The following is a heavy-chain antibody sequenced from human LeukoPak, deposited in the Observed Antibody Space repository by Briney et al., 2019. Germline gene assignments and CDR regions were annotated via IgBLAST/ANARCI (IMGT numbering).Heavy chain of an antibody. Sequence: SETLSLTCAVYGGSFSGYYWSWIRQPPGKGLEWIGEINRSGSTNYNPSLKSRVTISVDTSKNQFSLKLSSVTAADTAVYYCARRNHYYDSSGYYSPWGQGTLVTASS. J-gene: IGHJ5*02. V-gene: IGHV4-34*01. D-gene: IGHD3-22*01. CDR3: ARRNHYYDSSGYYSP. CDR1: GGSFSGYY. CDR2: INRSGST.